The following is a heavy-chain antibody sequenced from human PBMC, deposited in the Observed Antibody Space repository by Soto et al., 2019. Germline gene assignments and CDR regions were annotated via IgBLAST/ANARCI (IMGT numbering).Heavy chain of an antibody. CDR2: IYYNGNT. J-gene: IGHJ5*02. Sequence: PSETLSLTCTVSGGSISSSNYYWAWVRQPPGKGLEWIGSIYYNGNTWYSPSLKSRVTISVDTSKTQFSLKLGSVTATDTGVYYCVRPEVAPSFEPWGQGTLVTVSS. CDR3: VRPEVAPSFEP. V-gene: IGHV4-39*01. CDR1: GGSISSSNYY. D-gene: IGHD2-15*01.